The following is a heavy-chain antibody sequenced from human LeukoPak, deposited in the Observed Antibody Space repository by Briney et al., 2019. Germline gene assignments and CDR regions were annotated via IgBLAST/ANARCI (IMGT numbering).Heavy chain of an antibody. CDR1: GFTFSSYG. V-gene: IGHV3-30*18. D-gene: IGHD2-2*01. CDR2: IAYDGSNK. CDR3: AKDLDVPAVRPYYYYGMDV. J-gene: IGHJ6*02. Sequence: PGGSLRRSCAASGFTFSSYGMHWVRQAPGKGLEWVAVIAYDGSNKYYADSVKGRFIISRDNSKNTLYLQMNSLRAEDTAVYYCAKDLDVPAVRPYYYYGMDVWGQGTTVTVSS.